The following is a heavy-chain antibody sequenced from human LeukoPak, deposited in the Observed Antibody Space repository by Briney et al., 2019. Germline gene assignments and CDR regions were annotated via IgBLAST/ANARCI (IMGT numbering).Heavy chain of an antibody. CDR1: GFTFSSYA. D-gene: IGHD3-22*01. CDR2: ISGSGGST. CDR3: AKGAYYDSSGYIFDY. V-gene: IGHV3-23*01. Sequence: PGGSLRLSCAASGFTFSSYAMSWVRQAPGKGLEWISAISGSGGSTYYADSVKGRFTISRDNSKNTLYLQMNSLRAEDTAVYYCAKGAYYDSSGYIFDYWGQGTLVTVSS. J-gene: IGHJ4*02.